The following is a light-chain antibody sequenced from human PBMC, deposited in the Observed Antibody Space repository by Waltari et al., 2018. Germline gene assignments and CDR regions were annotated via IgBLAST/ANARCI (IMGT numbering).Light chain of an antibody. CDR2: TND. Sequence: QSVLTQPPSASGTPGQRVTVSCSGSSSNIASNSVNWYQQLSGMSPKLLLYTNDQRPSGGPDGFSGSKACTSASLAIRGLQSEDEADYYCAVWDDSLNGWVFGGGTKLTVL. CDR1: SSNIASNS. CDR3: AVWDDSLNGWV. V-gene: IGLV1-44*01. J-gene: IGLJ3*02.